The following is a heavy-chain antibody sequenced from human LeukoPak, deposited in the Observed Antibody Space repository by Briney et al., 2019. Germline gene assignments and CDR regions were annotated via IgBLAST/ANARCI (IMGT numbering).Heavy chain of an antibody. D-gene: IGHD3-22*01. V-gene: IGHV5-51*01. Sequence: GESLKISCQVFGYSFSSYWFGWVRPVPGKGLEWMGIIYPGDSDTRYSPSFQGQVTISVDISISTAYLQWSSLKVSDTAIYYCARLNYFDGSGHDDYWGQGTLVTVSS. J-gene: IGHJ4*02. CDR2: IYPGDSDT. CDR1: GYSFSSYW. CDR3: ARLNYFDGSGHDDY.